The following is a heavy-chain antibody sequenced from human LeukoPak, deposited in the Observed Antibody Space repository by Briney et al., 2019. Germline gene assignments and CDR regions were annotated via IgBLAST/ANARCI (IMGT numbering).Heavy chain of an antibody. V-gene: IGHV1-69*05. Sequence: SVKVSCKASGYTFTSYAISWVRQAPGQGLEWMGRIIPIFGTANYAQKFQGRVTITTDESTSTAYMELSSLRSEDTAVYYCARDHGVVVNLWCFGYWGQGTLVTVSS. CDR3: ARDHGVVVNLWCFGY. CDR1: GYTFTSYA. CDR2: IIPIFGTA. D-gene: IGHD3-22*01. J-gene: IGHJ4*02.